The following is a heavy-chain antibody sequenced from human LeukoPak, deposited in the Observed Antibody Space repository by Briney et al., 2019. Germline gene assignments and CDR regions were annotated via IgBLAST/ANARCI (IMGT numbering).Heavy chain of an antibody. J-gene: IGHJ4*02. CDR3: AKERSSGWLFDY. CDR2: ISGSGGST. D-gene: IGHD6-19*01. CDR1: GFTFSSYG. V-gene: IGHV3-23*01. Sequence: GGSLRLSCAASGFTFSSYGMGWVRQAPGKGLEWVSAISGSGGSTYYADSVKGRFTISRDNSKNTLYLQMNSLRAEDTAVYYCAKERSSGWLFDYWGQGTLVTVSS.